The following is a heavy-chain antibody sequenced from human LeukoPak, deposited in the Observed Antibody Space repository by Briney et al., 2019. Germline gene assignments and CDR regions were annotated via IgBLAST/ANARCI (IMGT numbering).Heavy chain of an antibody. CDR3: ARGSHDSSAREL. CDR2: IYYSGST. Sequence: PAETLSLTCTVSGGSISSHYWSWIRQPPGKGLEWIGYIYYSGSTNYNPSLKSRVTISVDTSKSQFSLKLSSVTAADTAVYYCARGSHDSSARELWGQGTMVTVSS. V-gene: IGHV4-59*11. J-gene: IGHJ3*01. CDR1: GGSISSHY. D-gene: IGHD3-22*01.